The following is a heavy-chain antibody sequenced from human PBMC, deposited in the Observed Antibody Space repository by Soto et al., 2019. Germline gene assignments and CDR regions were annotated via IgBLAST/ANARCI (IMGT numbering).Heavy chain of an antibody. V-gene: IGHV1-8*01. J-gene: IGHJ6*02. CDR1: GYTFTSYD. CDR2: MNPNSGNT. D-gene: IGHD2-2*02. Sequence: GASVKVSCKASGYTFTSYDINWVRQATGQGLEWMGWMNPNSGNTGYAQKFQGRVTMTRNTSISTAYMELSSLRSEDTAVYYCATAGYCSSTSCYTQGSSHDYYYGMDVWGQGTTVTVSS. CDR3: ATAGYCSSTSCYTQGSSHDYYYGMDV.